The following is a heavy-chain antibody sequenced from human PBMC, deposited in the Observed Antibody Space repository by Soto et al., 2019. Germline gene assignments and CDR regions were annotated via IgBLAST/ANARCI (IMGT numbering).Heavy chain of an antibody. V-gene: IGHV3-23*01. CDR3: VKNSGWFNT. CDR2: IDGSGGIT. D-gene: IGHD3-10*01. CDR1: GFTFGTTD. J-gene: IGHJ5*02. Sequence: GGSLRLSCAASGFTFGTTDMSWVRQAPGEGLEWVSTIDGSGGITYYADSVKARFTISRDNSRNTVYLQMNSLRGDDTAVYYCVKNSGWFNTWGQGALVTVSS.